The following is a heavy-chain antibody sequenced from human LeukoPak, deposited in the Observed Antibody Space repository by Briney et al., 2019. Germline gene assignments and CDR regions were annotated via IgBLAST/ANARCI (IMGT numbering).Heavy chain of an antibody. Sequence: ASVKVFCKASGYTFTGYYMHWVRQAPGQGLEWMGIINPSGGSTSYAQKFQGRVTMTRDTSTSTVYMELSSLKSEDTAVYYCASGYSYGFDYWGQGTLVTVSS. V-gene: IGHV1-46*01. CDR2: INPSGGST. J-gene: IGHJ4*02. D-gene: IGHD5-18*01. CDR1: GYTFTGYY. CDR3: ASGYSYGFDY.